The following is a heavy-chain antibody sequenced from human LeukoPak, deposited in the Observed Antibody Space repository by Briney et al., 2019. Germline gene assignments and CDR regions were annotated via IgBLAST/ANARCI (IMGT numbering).Heavy chain of an antibody. CDR2: INGDGRST. D-gene: IGHD4-23*01. J-gene: IGHJ6*03. CDR1: GFTFSSYW. CDR3: AKDSDYGGPFYYMDV. V-gene: IGHV3-74*01. Sequence: GGSLRLSCAASGFTFSSYWMHWVRQAPGKGLVWVSRINGDGRSTTYADSVKGRFTISRDNAKNSLYLQMNSLRAEDTALYYCAKDSDYGGPFYYMDVWGKGTTVTISS.